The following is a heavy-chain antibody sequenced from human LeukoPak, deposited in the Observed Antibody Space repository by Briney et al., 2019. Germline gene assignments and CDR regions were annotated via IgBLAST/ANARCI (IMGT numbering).Heavy chain of an antibody. D-gene: IGHD3-9*01. Sequence: PGGSLRLSCTASGFTFGDYAMSWVRQAPGKGLEWVGFIRSKAYGGTTEYAASVKGRFTISRDDSKSIAYLQMNSLKTEDTAVYYCTREDYDILTGYRWGQGTLVTVSS. CDR3: TREDYDILTGYR. CDR2: IRSKAYGGTT. J-gene: IGHJ4*02. CDR1: GFTFGDYA. V-gene: IGHV3-49*04.